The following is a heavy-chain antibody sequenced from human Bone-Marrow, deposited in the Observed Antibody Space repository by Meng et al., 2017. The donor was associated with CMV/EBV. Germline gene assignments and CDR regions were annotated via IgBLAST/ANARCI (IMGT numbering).Heavy chain of an antibody. CDR1: GFNISNYE. CDR2: IYSAGST. J-gene: IGHJ4*02. Sequence: GESLKISCAVSGFNISNYEMTWVRQAPGKGLEWVSIIYSAGSTYYADSVKGRFTISRDNSKNTLYLQMNNLRAEDTAVYYCARGGNYFDYWGQGTLVTVSS. V-gene: IGHV3-66*02. CDR3: ARGGNYFDY.